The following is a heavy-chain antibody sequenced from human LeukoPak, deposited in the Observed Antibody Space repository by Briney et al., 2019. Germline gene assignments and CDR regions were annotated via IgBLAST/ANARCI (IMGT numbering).Heavy chain of an antibody. CDR3: AKDDRFRGVPXXXDY. CDR2: ISGSGGST. D-gene: IGHD3-10*01. V-gene: IGHV3-23*01. J-gene: IGHJ4*02. CDR1: GFTFSSYA. Sequence: PGGSLRLYCAASGFTFSSYAMSWVRQAPGKGLEWVSAISGSGGSTYYADSVKGRFTISRYNSKNTLYLQMNSLRAEDTAVYYSAKDDRFRGVPXXXDYWGQGXXVTXSX.